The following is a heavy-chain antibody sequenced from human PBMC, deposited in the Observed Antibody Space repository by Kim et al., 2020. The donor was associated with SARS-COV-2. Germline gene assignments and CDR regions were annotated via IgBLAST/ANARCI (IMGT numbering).Heavy chain of an antibody. CDR3: ARGTRGQPRSY. V-gene: IGHV4-34*01. J-gene: IGHJ4*02. D-gene: IGHD2-2*01. Sequence: TNYNPSLKSRVTISVDTSKNQFSLKLSSVTAADTAVYYCARGTRGQPRSYWGQGTLVTVSS. CDR2: T.